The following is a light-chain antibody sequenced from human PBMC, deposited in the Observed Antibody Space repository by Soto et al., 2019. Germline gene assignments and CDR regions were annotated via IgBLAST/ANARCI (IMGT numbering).Light chain of an antibody. CDR3: QQYENLPT. Sequence: EIQMTQSPSSVSASVGDRVTITFRASQGISTWLAWYQQKAGKAPKLLIYDASNLEAGVPSRFRGSGSGTDFTFTISRLQPEGIATYYCQQYENLPTFGQGTRLEIK. V-gene: IGKV1-33*01. J-gene: IGKJ5*01. CDR1: QGISTW. CDR2: DAS.